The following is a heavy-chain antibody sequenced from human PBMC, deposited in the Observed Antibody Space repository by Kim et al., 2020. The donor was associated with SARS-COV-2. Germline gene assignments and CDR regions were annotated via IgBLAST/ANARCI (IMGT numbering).Heavy chain of an antibody. D-gene: IGHD1-7*01. V-gene: IGHV3-30*02. CDR3: ATDSIPYNWNYTPDY. Sequence: DSVKGRFTISRDNSKNTLYLQMNSLRAEDTAVYYCATDSIPYNWNYTPDYWGQGTLVTVSS. J-gene: IGHJ4*02.